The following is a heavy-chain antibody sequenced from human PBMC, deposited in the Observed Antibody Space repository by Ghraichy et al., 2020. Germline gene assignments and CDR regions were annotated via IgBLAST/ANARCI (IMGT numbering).Heavy chain of an antibody. CDR2: INHSGST. D-gene: IGHD2-15*01. V-gene: IGHV4-34*01. CDR1: GGSFSGYY. J-gene: IGHJ5*02. Sequence: SETLSLTCAVYGGSFSGYYWSWIRQPPGKGLEWIGEINHSGSTNYNPSLKSRVTISVDTSKNQFSLKLSSVTAADTAVYYCARGPLIVVVVAATHGWFDPWGQGTLVTVSS. CDR3: ARGPLIVVVVAATHGWFDP.